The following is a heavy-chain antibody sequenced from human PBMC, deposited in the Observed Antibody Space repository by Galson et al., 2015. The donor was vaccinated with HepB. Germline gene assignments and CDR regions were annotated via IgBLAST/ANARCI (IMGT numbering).Heavy chain of an antibody. CDR3: ARRGDYYDSSGYNDANDAFDI. V-gene: IGHV3-48*02. Sequence: SLRLSCAASGFTFSSYSMNWVRQAPGKGLEWVSYISSSSSTIYYADSVKGRFTISRDNAKNSLYLQMNSLRDEDTAVYYCARRGDYYDSSGYNDANDAFDIWGQGTMVTVSS. CDR1: GFTFSSYS. CDR2: ISSSSSTI. D-gene: IGHD3-22*01. J-gene: IGHJ3*02.